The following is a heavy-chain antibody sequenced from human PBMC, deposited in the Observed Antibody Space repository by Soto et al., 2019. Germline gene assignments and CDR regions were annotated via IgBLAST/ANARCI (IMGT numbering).Heavy chain of an antibody. CDR1: GGSISSSSYY. J-gene: IGHJ4*02. CDR3: ARRCSGGSCNGHLFFDY. Sequence: SETLSLTCTVSGGSISSSSYYWGWIRQPPGKGLEWIGSIYYSGSTYYNPSLKSRVTISVDTSKNQFSLKLSSVTAADTAVYYCARRCSGGSCNGHLFFDYWGQGTLVTVSS. V-gene: IGHV4-39*01. D-gene: IGHD2-15*01. CDR2: IYYSGST.